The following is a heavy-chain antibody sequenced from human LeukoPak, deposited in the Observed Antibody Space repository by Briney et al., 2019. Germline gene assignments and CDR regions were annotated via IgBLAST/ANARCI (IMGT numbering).Heavy chain of an antibody. J-gene: IGHJ6*02. CDR3: ASSEMATNSGMDV. Sequence: SETLSLTCTVSGGSISSYYWSWIRQPPGKGLEWIGEINHSGSTNYNPSLKSRVTISVDTSKNQFSLKLSSVTAADTAVYYCASSEMATNSGMDVWGQGTTVTVSS. V-gene: IGHV4-34*01. CDR2: INHSGST. D-gene: IGHD5-24*01. CDR1: GGSISSYY.